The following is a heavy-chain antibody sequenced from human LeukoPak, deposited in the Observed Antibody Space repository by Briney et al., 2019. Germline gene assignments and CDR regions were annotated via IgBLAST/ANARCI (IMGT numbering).Heavy chain of an antibody. CDR2: IKSKTDGGTT. J-gene: IGHJ6*03. CDR1: GFTFSNAW. D-gene: IGHD3-3*01. Sequence: GGSLRLSCAASGFTFSNAWMSWVRQAPGKGLEWVGRIKSKTDGGTTDYAAPVEGRFTISRDDSKNTLYLQMNSLKTEDTAVYYCTTVDDFWSGYYIYYYMDVWGKGTTVTVSS. CDR3: TTVDDFWSGYYIYYYMDV. V-gene: IGHV3-15*01.